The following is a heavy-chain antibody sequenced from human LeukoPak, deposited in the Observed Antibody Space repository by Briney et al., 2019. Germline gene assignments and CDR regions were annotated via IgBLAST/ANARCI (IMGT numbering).Heavy chain of an antibody. CDR3: ARAKNNNWFNWFDP. Sequence: ASVKVSCKASGYTFTSYGISWVRQAPGQGLEWMGWISAYNNNTNYAQKLQGRVTMNTDTSTSTAYMELRSLRSDDTAVYYCARAKNNNWFNWFDPWGQGTLVSVSS. V-gene: IGHV1-18*01. CDR1: GYTFTSYG. CDR2: ISAYNNNT. J-gene: IGHJ5*02. D-gene: IGHD1-1*01.